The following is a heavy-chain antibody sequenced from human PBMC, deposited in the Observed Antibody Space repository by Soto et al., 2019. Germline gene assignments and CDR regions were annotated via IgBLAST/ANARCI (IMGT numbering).Heavy chain of an antibody. V-gene: IGHV4-59*01. D-gene: IGHD6-19*01. Sequence: QVQLQESGPGLVKPSETLSLTCTVSGGSISSYFWSWVRQPPGKGLEWIGYVFNTGSTDYNPSLKSRVTISGATSKHQFSLRLSSVTAADTAVYYCARTTVAMATVDYYHYYMDVWGKGTTVSVSS. CDR3: ARTTVAMATVDYYHYYMDV. CDR1: GGSISSYF. CDR2: VFNTGST. J-gene: IGHJ6*03.